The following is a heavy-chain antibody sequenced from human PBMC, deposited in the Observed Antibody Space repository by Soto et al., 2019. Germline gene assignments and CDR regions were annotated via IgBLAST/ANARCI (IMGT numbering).Heavy chain of an antibody. CDR1: GGTFSSYT. CDR2: IIPISGTT. D-gene: IGHD3-10*01. Sequence: QVQLVQSGAEVKKPGSSVKVACKTSGGTFSSYTITWVRQAPGQGLEWMGGIIPISGTTNYAQQFQGKVTITADESTSTAYMELSSLTSEDTAVYYCARVDSGSYCPGFDYWGQGTVVTVSS. CDR3: ARVDSGSYCPGFDY. J-gene: IGHJ4*02. V-gene: IGHV1-69*12.